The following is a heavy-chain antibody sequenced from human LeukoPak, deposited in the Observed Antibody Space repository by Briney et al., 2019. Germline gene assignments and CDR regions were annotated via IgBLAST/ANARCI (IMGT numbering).Heavy chain of an antibody. D-gene: IGHD6-6*01. CDR1: GFTFSPYG. V-gene: IGHV3-33*01. J-gene: IGHJ5*02. CDR2: IWYDGSNK. Sequence: GGSLRLSCAASGFTFSPYGMHWVRQAPGKGLEWVAVIWYDGSNKKYADSVKGRSTISRDNAKNSLYLQMNSLRAEDTAVYYCARVIAAKYNWFDPWGQGTLVTVSS. CDR3: ARVIAAKYNWFDP.